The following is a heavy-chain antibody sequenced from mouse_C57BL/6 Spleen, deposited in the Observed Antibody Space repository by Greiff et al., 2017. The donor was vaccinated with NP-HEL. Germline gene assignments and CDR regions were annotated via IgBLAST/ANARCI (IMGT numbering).Heavy chain of an antibody. Sequence: EVKLVESEGGLVQPGSSMKLSCTASGFTFSDYYMAWVRQVPEKGLEWVANINYDGSSTYYLDSLKSRFIISRDNAKNILYLQMSSLKSEDTATYYCAREDDGYLDYWGQGTTLTVSS. V-gene: IGHV5-16*01. CDR3: AREDDGYLDY. D-gene: IGHD2-3*01. J-gene: IGHJ2*01. CDR2: INYDGSST. CDR1: GFTFSDYY.